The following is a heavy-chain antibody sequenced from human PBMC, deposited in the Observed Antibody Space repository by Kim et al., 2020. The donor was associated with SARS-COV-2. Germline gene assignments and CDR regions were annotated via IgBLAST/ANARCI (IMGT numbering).Heavy chain of an antibody. CDR2: INPSGDST. CDR3: ARALTSVFGYSSGY. V-gene: IGHV1-46*01. D-gene: IGHD3-16*01. Sequence: ASVKVSCKTSGYTFSTYYMHWVRQAPGQGLEWMGIINPSGDSTHYAQKFQGRLTMTRDTSTSTVYMELSSLRSEDTAVYYCARALTSVFGYSSGYWGQGSLVTVSS. J-gene: IGHJ4*02. CDR1: GYTFSTYY.